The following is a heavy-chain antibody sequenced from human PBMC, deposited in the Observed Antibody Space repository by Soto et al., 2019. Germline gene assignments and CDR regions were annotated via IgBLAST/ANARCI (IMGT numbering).Heavy chain of an antibody. CDR3: ARVTLLGGAGYGMAV. CDR2: ISTSNGNT. Sequence: QVQLVQSGAEVKKPGASVKVSCKASGYTFTSYGITWVRQAPGQGLEWMGWISTSNGNTNYAQKFQGRGTMTTDTCTSTAYRELRSLRSDDTAKSYRARVTLLGGAGYGMAVWGQGTTVNVSS. V-gene: IGHV1-18*04. D-gene: IGHD1-26*01. J-gene: IGHJ6*02. CDR1: GYTFTSYG.